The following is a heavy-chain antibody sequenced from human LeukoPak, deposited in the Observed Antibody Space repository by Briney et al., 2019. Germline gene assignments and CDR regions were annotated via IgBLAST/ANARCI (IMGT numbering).Heavy chain of an antibody. V-gene: IGHV4-39*07. D-gene: IGHD1-26*01. CDR1: GGSISSSSYS. CDR3: AREYSGSYRAFDI. J-gene: IGHJ3*02. CDR2: IYYSGST. Sequence: SETLSLTCTVSGGSISSSSYSWGWIRQPPGKGLEWFGSIYYSGSTYYNPSLKSRVTISVDTSKNQFSLKLGSVTAADTAVYYCAREYSGSYRAFDIWGQGTMVTVSS.